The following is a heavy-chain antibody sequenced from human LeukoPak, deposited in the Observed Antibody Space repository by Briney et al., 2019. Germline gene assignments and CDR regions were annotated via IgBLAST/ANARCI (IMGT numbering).Heavy chain of an antibody. V-gene: IGHV3-72*01. CDR2: TRNKANSYTA. CDR1: GFTFSDHC. CDR3: ARESGGGVLGYFDL. D-gene: IGHD3-10*01. Sequence: GGSLRLSCAASGFTFSDHCMDWVRQAPGKGLEWVGRTRNKANSYTAEYAASVKGRFTISRDDSKKSLYLQMNSLKTEDTAVYYCARESGGGVLGYFDLWGRGTLVSVSS. J-gene: IGHJ2*01.